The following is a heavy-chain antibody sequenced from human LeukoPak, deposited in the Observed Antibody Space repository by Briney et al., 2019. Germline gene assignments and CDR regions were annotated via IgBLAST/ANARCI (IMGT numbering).Heavy chain of an antibody. D-gene: IGHD1-26*01. CDR3: ARVHRWMGEIRLGDSASDI. V-gene: IGHV1-69*01. Sequence: ASVKVSCKASGATFTTYAIIWVRQAPGQGLEWMGGIIPIFGTANYAQNFQGRVTITSDASRTTAYMELNSLKSDDTAMYFCARVHRWMGEIRLGDSASDIWGQGTMVIVSS. CDR2: IIPIFGTA. CDR1: GATFTTYA. J-gene: IGHJ3*02.